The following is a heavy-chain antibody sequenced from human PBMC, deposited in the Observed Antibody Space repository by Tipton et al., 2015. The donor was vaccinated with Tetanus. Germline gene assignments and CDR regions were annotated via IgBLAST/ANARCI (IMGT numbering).Heavy chain of an antibody. Sequence: SLRLSCAASGFTFSSYWMHWVRQAPGKGLVWVSRINSDGSSTSYADSVKGRFTISRDNAKNTLYLQMNSLRAEDTAVYYCARAEGTSIRYSGSWYPFVYGMDVWGQGTTVTVSS. CDR2: INSDGSST. CDR3: ARAEGTSIRYSGSWYPFVYGMDV. J-gene: IGHJ6*02. D-gene: IGHD6-13*01. CDR1: GFTFSSYW. V-gene: IGHV3-74*01.